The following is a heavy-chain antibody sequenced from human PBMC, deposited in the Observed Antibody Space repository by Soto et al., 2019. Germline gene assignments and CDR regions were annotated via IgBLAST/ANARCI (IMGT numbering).Heavy chain of an antibody. CDR1: GFTFSDYY. D-gene: IGHD6-13*01. J-gene: IGHJ4*02. Sequence: GGSLRLSCAASGFTFSDYYMSWIRQAPGKGLEYISYITSSGKFTHHADSVKGRFSISRDNAKNSVFLEMNSLRVDDTAMYYCARFSAAGRVFDYWGQGTL. CDR3: ARFSAAGRVFDY. V-gene: IGHV3-11*06. CDR2: ITSSGKFT.